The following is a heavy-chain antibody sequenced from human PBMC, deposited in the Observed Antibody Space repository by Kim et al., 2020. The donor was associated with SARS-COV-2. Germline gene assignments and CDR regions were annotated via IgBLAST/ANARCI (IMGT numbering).Heavy chain of an antibody. V-gene: IGHV7-4-1*02. J-gene: IGHJ4*02. CDR1: GYTFTSYA. Sequence: ASVKVSCKASGYTFTSYAMNWVRQAPGQGLEWMGWIKTNTGNPTYAQGFTGRFVFSLDTSVSTAYLQISSLKAEDTAVYYCARVLRITIFGVVEYYFDYWGQGTLVTVSS. CDR2: IKTNTGNP. CDR3: ARVLRITIFGVVEYYFDY. D-gene: IGHD3-3*01.